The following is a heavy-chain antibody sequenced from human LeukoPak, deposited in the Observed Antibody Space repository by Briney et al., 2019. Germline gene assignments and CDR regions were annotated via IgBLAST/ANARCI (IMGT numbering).Heavy chain of an antibody. J-gene: IGHJ4*02. CDR1: GASISSSNFY. V-gene: IGHV4-39*01. Sequence: PSETLSLTCSVSGASISSSNFYWGWIRQPPGKGLEWIGSVYSSGSTYYYPSLKSRVTISVDTSKNQFSLKLTSVTAADTAVYYCARQAFYYHSSGYVHPFDYWGQGNLVTVSS. CDR3: ARQAFYYHSSGYVHPFDY. D-gene: IGHD3-22*01. CDR2: VYSSGST.